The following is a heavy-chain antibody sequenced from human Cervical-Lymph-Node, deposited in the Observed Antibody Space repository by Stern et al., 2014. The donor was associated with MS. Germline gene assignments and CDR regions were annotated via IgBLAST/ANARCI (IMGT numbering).Heavy chain of an antibody. Sequence: QVQLGQSGAEVRKPGASVKVSCKVSGHTFTSYGITWVRQAPGQGLEWMGWISAYNGNTNSAQKLQGRVTLTTDTSTTTVYMELRSLRSDDTAVYYCASGSLEGFDPWGQGTLVTVSS. D-gene: IGHD5-24*01. CDR2: ISAYNGNT. V-gene: IGHV1-18*01. J-gene: IGHJ5*02. CDR1: GHTFTSYG. CDR3: ASGSLEGFDP.